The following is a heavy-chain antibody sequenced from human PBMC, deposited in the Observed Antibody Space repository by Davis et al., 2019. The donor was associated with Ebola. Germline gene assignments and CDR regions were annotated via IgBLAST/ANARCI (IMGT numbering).Heavy chain of an antibody. CDR1: VITFSSYA. Sequence: GESLMLSCTDSVITFSSYAMTWVRQAPGKGLEWVSAISGSGGSTYYADSVKGRFTISRDNSKNTLYLQMNSLRAEDTAVYYCARGSSSSWQPNYYYYYGMDVWGKGTTVTVSS. V-gene: IGHV3-23*01. CDR3: ARGSSSSWQPNYYYYYGMDV. CDR2: ISGSGGST. J-gene: IGHJ6*04. D-gene: IGHD6-13*01.